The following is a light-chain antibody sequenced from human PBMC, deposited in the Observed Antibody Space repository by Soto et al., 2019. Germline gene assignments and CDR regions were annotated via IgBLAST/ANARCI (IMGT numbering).Light chain of an antibody. CDR2: AAS. J-gene: IGKJ1*01. V-gene: IGKV3-15*01. Sequence: DIVLTQSPATLSLSPGARATLSCRASESVGSNLAWFQQKPGQAPRLLIFAASSRATDLPARFSGSGSGTEFNFTISSLQSEDFGVYYCQQYKNWPRTFGQGTKV. CDR3: QQYKNWPRT. CDR1: ESVGSN.